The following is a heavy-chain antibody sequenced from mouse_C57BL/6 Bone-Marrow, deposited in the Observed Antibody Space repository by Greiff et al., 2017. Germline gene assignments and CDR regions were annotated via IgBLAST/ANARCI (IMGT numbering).Heavy chain of an antibody. CDR1: YTFSRRVH. CDR2: GQGLEWIG. D-gene: IGHD4-1*01. Sequence: VQRVESGPELARPWASVKISCQAFYTFSRRVHFAIRDTNYWMQWVKQRPGQGLEWIGASYPGNGDTSYNQKFKGKATLTAAKSSSTAYMQLSSLTSEDSAVYYCARANWDWYFDVWGTGTTVTVSS. J-gene: IGHJ1*03. V-gene: IGHV1-87*01. CDR3: SEDSAVYYCARANWDWYFDV.